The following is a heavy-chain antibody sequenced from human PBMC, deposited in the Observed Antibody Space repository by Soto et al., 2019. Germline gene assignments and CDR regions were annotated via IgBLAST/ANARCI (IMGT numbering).Heavy chain of an antibody. CDR1: LFTFSNYG. D-gene: IGHD5-18*01. V-gene: IGHV3-30*18. J-gene: IGHJ4*02. CDR2: MSHDGTVK. Sequence: WWSLRLSCAASLFTFSNYGMQWFRQAPGKGLEWVAVMSHDGTVKYYADSVKGRFTISRDNFQNTLDLQMDSLRAEDTAVYYCAKERDTRSSSCFDSWGQGTLVTVSS. CDR3: AKERDTRSSSCFDS.